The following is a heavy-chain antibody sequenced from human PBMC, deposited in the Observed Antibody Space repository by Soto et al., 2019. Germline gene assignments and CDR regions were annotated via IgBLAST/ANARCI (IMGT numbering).Heavy chain of an antibody. Sequence: PSETLSLTCTVSGGSISSGDYYWGWIRQPPGKGLEWIGYIYYSGSTYYNPSLKSRVTISVDTSKNQFSLKLSSVTAADTAVYYCAILGHDSSGYWFDPWGQGTLVTVSS. D-gene: IGHD3-22*01. CDR1: GGSISSGDYY. V-gene: IGHV4-30-4*01. CDR3: AILGHDSSGYWFDP. J-gene: IGHJ5*02. CDR2: IYYSGST.